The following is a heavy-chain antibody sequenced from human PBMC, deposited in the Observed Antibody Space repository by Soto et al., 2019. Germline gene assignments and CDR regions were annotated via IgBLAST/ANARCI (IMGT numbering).Heavy chain of an antibody. J-gene: IGHJ4*02. D-gene: IGHD3-9*01. CDR2: ISAYNGNT. V-gene: IGHV1-18*04. CDR1: GYTFTSYG. CDR3: ARDRRDYDILTGYPAYYFAY. Sequence: ASVKVSCKASGYTFTSYGISWVRQAPGQGLEWMGWISAYNGNTNYAQKLQGRVTMTTDTSTSTAYMELRSLRSDDTAVCYCARDRRDYDILTGYPAYYFAYWGQGTLVTVSS.